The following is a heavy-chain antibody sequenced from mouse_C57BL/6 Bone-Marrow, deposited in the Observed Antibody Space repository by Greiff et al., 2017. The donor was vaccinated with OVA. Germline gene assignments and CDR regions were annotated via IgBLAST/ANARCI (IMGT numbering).Heavy chain of an antibody. J-gene: IGHJ4*01. D-gene: IGHD3-2*02. CDR1: GYTFTDYY. CDR2: INPYNGGT. CDR3: ARGKDSSGYGPYYYAMDD. V-gene: IGHV1-19*01. Sequence: VQLQQSGPVLVKPGASVKMSCKASGYTFTDYYMNWVKQSHGKSLEWIGVINPYNGGTSYNQKFKGKATVTVDKSSSTAYMELNSLTAEDSAVDYWARGKDSSGYGPYYYAMDDWGQGTSVTVAS.